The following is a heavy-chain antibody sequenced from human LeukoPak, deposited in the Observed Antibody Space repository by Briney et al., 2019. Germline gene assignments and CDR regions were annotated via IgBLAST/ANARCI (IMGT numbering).Heavy chain of an antibody. V-gene: IGHV4-39*07. J-gene: IGHJ4*02. CDR2: IYYSGST. CDR3: ARAVPGGFDY. Sequence: SETLSLTCTVSGGSISSSSYYWGWIRQPPGKGLEWIGSIYYSGSTNYNPSLKSRLTISIDTSKNQFSLKLRSLTAADTAVYYCARAVPGGFDYWGQGILVTVSS. CDR1: GGSISSSSYY. D-gene: IGHD1-14*01.